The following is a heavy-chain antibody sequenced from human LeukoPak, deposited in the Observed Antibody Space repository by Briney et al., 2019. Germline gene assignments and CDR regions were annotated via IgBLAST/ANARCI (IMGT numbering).Heavy chain of an antibody. CDR2: IYYSGST. CDR3: ARVTKYYDYVWGSYRFDY. V-gene: IGHV4-59*01. J-gene: IGHJ4*02. CDR1: GGSISSYY. D-gene: IGHD3-16*02. Sequence: SETLSLTCTVSGGSISSYYWSWIRQPPGKGLEWIGYIYYSGSTNYNPSLKSRVTISVDTSKNQFSLKLSSVTAADTAVYYCARVTKYYDYVWGSYRFDYWGQGTLVTVSS.